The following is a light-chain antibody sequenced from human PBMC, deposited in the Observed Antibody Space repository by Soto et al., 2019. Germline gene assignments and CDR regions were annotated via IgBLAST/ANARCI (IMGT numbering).Light chain of an antibody. CDR1: SSDVGGYNY. Sequence: QSALTQPASVSGSPGQSITLSCTGTSSDVGGYNYVSWYQQHPGKAPKLMIYEVSNRPSGVSNRFSGSKSGNTASLTISGLQAEDEADYYCCSYTSSTTLNVFGTGTKVTVL. J-gene: IGLJ1*01. CDR3: CSYTSSTTLNV. CDR2: EVS. V-gene: IGLV2-14*01.